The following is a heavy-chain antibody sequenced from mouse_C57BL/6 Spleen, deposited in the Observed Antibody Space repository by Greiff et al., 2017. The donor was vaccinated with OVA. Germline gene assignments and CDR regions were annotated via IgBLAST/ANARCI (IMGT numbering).Heavy chain of an antibody. Sequence: QVQLQQPGAELVKPGASVKLSCTASGYTFTSYWMHWVKQRPGQGLEWIGMIHPNSGSTNYNEKFQSKATLTVDKSSSTAYMQLSSLTSEDSAVYYCAREEYVDYYFDYWGQGTTLTVSS. CDR2: IHPNSGST. D-gene: IGHD2-13*01. CDR3: AREEYVDYYFDY. J-gene: IGHJ2*01. V-gene: IGHV1-64*01. CDR1: GYTFTSYW.